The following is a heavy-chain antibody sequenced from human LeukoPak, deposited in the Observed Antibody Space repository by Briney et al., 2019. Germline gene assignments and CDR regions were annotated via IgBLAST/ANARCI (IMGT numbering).Heavy chain of an antibody. J-gene: IGHJ4*02. CDR1: GFTFNTFN. CDR3: ARGHYDVLSASYKWTPDY. Sequence: GGSLRLSCAASGFTFNTFNMNWVRQAPGKGLEWVSSITSGGDYIYYADSVKGRVTTSRDNAKNSLSLQLNSLRVEDTAVYYCARGHYDVLSASYKWTPDYWGQGTLVTVSS. D-gene: IGHD3-9*01. V-gene: IGHV3-21*01. CDR2: ITSGGDYI.